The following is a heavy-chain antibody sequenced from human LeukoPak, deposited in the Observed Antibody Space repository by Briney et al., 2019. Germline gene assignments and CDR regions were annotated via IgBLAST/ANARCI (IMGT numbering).Heavy chain of an antibody. V-gene: IGHV1-2*06. CDR3: ARRENDC. CDR1: GYTFTGYY. CDR2: INPNNGDT. J-gene: IGHJ4*02. Sequence: ASVKVSCKASGYTFTGYYLHWVRQAPGQGPEWMGRINPNNGDTNFAQKFQGRVTMTRDTSISTAYLELSRLRSDDTAVYYCARRENDCWGQGALVTVSS. D-gene: IGHD5-24*01.